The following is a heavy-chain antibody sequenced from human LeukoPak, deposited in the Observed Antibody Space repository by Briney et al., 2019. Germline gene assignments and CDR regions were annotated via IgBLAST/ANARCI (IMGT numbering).Heavy chain of an antibody. CDR1: GGSNSSYY. Sequence: SETLSLXCTVSGGSNSSYYWRWIRQPPGKGLEWIGYIYYSGSTNYNPSLKSRVTISVDTSKNQFSLKLSSVTAADTAVYYCARNTAMEYYYMDVWGKGTTVTVSS. J-gene: IGHJ6*03. CDR2: IYYSGST. V-gene: IGHV4-59*01. D-gene: IGHD5-18*01. CDR3: ARNTAMEYYYMDV.